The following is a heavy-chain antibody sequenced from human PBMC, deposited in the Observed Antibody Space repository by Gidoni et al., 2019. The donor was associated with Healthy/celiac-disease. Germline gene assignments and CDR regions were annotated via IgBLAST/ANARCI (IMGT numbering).Heavy chain of an antibody. CDR3: ARNPPPYGSGRAPGP. J-gene: IGHJ5*02. Sequence: QVQLQQWGAGLLKPSETLSLTCAVYGGSFSGYYWSWIRQPPGKGLEWIGEINHSGSTHYNPSLKSRVPISVDTSKNPFSLKLSSVPAADTAVYYCARNPPPYGSGRAPGPWGQGTLVTVSS. CDR2: INHSGST. D-gene: IGHD3-10*01. V-gene: IGHV4-34*01. CDR1: GGSFSGYY.